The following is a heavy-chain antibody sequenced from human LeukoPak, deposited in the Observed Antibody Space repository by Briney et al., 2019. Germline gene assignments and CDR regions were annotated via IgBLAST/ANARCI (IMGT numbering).Heavy chain of an antibody. V-gene: IGHV3-66*01. J-gene: IGHJ3*02. CDR3: VKTLISVAGTGAFDI. CDR1: GFTVSSNY. Sequence: GGSLRLSCASSGFTVSSNYMSWVRQAPGKGLEWVSVIYSGGSTYYADSVKGRFTISRDNSKNTLYLQMSSLRAEDTAVYYCVKTLISVAGTGAFDIWGQGTMVTVSS. CDR2: IYSGGST. D-gene: IGHD6-19*01.